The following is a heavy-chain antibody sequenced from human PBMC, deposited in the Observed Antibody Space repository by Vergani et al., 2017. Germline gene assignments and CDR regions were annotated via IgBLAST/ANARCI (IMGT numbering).Heavy chain of an antibody. J-gene: IGHJ4*02. CDR1: GGPFSSYA. Sequence: QVQLVQSGAEVKKPGSSVQVSCKASGGPFSSYAISWVRQAPGQGLEWMGGIIPIFGTANYAQKFQGRVTITADKSTSTDYMELSSLRSEDTAVYYCARDGTEGTGGFDYWGQGTLVTVSS. V-gene: IGHV1-69*06. D-gene: IGHD3/OR15-3a*01. CDR2: IIPIFGTA. CDR3: ARDGTEGTGGFDY.